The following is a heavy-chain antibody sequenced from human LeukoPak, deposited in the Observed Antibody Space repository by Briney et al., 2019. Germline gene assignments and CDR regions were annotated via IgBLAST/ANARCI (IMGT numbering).Heavy chain of an antibody. CDR3: ARDIAVAGTSGDY. J-gene: IGHJ4*02. Sequence: ASVKVSCKASGYTFTGYYMHWVRQAPGQGLEWMERINPNSGGTNYAQKFQGRVTMTRDTSISTAYMELSRLRSDDTAVYYCARDIAVAGTSGDYWGQGTLVTVSS. V-gene: IGHV1-2*06. CDR1: GYTFTGYY. D-gene: IGHD6-19*01. CDR2: INPNSGGT.